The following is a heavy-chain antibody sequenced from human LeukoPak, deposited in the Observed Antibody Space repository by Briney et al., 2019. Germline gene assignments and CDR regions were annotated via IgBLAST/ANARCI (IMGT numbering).Heavy chain of an antibody. CDR1: GFTVSSHF. V-gene: IGHV3-53*01. CDR3: ARSSSGWHDY. CDR2: IYVDGST. J-gene: IGHJ4*02. D-gene: IGHD6-19*01. Sequence: AGGSLRLSCAASGFTVSSHFMSWVRQAPGKGLEWVSVIYVDGSTYYADTVKGRFTISRDNSKNTLFLQMNSLRADDTAVYYCARSSSGWHDYWGQGTLVNVSS.